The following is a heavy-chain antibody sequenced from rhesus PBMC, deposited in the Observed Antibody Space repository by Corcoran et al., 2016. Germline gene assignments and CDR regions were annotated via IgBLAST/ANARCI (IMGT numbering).Heavy chain of an antibody. CDR2: IGGSSGNT. CDR1: GYSISSGYG. J-gene: IGHJ4*01. D-gene: IGHD3-16*01. CDR3: ARGGLDYSSGSYYYRLFDY. Sequence: QVQLQESGPGLVKPSETLSLTCAVSGYSISSGYGWCWIRQPPGKGLEWIGYIGGSSGNTHYNPSLKSRVTISKDTSKNQFSLKLSSVTAADTAVYYCARGGLDYSSGSYYYRLFDYWGQGVLVTVSS. V-gene: IGHV4-127*01.